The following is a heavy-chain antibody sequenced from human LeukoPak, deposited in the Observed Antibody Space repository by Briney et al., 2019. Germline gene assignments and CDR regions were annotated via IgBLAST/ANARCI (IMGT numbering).Heavy chain of an antibody. CDR2: ISAYNGNT. Sequence: GALVKVSCKASGYTFTSYGISWVRQAPGQGLEWMGWISAYNGNTNYAQKLQGRVTMTTDTSTSTAYMELRSLGSDDTAVYYCARELFHSGYDYPYNSFDPRGQGTLVTVSS. D-gene: IGHD5-12*01. CDR3: ARELFHSGYDYPYNSFDP. V-gene: IGHV1-18*01. J-gene: IGHJ5*02. CDR1: GYTFTSYG.